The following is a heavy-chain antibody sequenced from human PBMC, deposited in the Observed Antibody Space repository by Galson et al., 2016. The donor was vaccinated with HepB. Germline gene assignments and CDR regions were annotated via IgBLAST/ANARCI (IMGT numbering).Heavy chain of an antibody. CDR1: GYTFTSFE. D-gene: IGHD4-23*01. CDR2: IHAGNGNT. J-gene: IGHJ4*02. V-gene: IGHV1-3*01. Sequence: SVKVSCKASGYTFTSFEIHWVRQAPGQRLEWMGWIHAGNGNTNYSQKFQGRVTSTRDTSASTAYMELSSLRSEDTAVYYCALHLGMATVVAFDFWGQGTLVTVSS. CDR3: ALHLGMATVVAFDF.